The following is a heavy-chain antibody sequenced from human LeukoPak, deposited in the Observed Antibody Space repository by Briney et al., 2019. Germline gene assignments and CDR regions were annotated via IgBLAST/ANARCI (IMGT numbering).Heavy chain of an antibody. D-gene: IGHD2-15*01. Sequence: PGGSLRLSCAASGFTLSSYAMSWVRQGPGKGLEWVSAISVSGNTYHADSVKGRFTISRDSSKNTLSLQMNSLRVGDAAVYYCAKAPVTTCSGAYCYPFDYWSQGTLVTVSS. V-gene: IGHV3-23*01. J-gene: IGHJ4*02. CDR2: ISVSGNT. CDR3: AKAPVTTCSGAYCYPFDY. CDR1: GFTLSSYA.